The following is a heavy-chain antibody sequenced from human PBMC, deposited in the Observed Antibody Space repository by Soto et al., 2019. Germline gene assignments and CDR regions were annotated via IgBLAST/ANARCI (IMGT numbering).Heavy chain of an antibody. V-gene: IGHV4-4*02. CDR1: GFSISSSNW. Sequence: SETLSLTCAVSGFSISSSNWWSLVRQPPGKGLEWIGEIYHSGSTNYNPSLKSRVTISVDKSKDQFSLKLSSVTAADTAVYYCARDQGIVVVPAAYDAFDIWGQGTMVTVSS. CDR2: IYHSGST. J-gene: IGHJ3*02. CDR3: ARDQGIVVVPAAYDAFDI. D-gene: IGHD2-2*01.